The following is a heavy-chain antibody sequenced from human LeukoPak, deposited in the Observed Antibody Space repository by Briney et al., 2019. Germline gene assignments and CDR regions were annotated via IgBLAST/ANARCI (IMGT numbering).Heavy chain of an antibody. CDR2: IKQDGSKK. V-gene: IGHV3-7*04. J-gene: IGHJ4*02. CDR3: TRVGYIDEGIDY. CDR1: GFPFSSYW. Sequence: RGSLRLSCVASGFPFSSYWMTWVRQAPGKGLEWVANIKQDGSKKSYVDSVKGRFTIFRDNAKNSLYLQMNSLRAEDTAIYYCTRVGYIDEGIDYWGQGTLVTVSS. D-gene: IGHD5-24*01.